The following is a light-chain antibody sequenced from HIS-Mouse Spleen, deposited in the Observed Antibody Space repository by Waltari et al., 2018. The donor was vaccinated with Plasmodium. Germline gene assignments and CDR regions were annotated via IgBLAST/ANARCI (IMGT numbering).Light chain of an antibody. J-gene: IGLJ2*01. CDR3: QVWDSSTVV. CDR1: NIGRQN. CDR2: RAS. V-gene: IGLV3-9*01. Sequence: SYELTRPLSVSVALGQTARITRGGNNIGRQNVHWYQQKPGQAPELVIYRASNRPSGIPERFSGSNSGNTATLTISRAQAGDEADYYCQVWDSSTVVFGGGTKLTVL.